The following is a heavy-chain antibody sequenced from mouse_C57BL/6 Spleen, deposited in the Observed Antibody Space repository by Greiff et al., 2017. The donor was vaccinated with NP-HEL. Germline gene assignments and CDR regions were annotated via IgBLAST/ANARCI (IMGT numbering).Heavy chain of an antibody. Sequence: VQLQQPGAELVKPGASVKLSCKASGYTFTSYWMHWVKQRPGQGLEWIGMIHPNSGSTNYNEKFKSKATLTVDKSSSTAYMQRSSLTSEDSAVYYCARASDYAFAYWGQGTLVTVSA. V-gene: IGHV1-64*01. CDR3: ARASDYAFAY. D-gene: IGHD2-4*01. CDR1: GYTFTSYW. J-gene: IGHJ3*01. CDR2: IHPNSGST.